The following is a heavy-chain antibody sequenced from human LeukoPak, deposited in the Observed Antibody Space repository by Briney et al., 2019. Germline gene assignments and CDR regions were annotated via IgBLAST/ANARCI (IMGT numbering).Heavy chain of an antibody. Sequence: SGTLSLTCAVSGGSISSSNWWSWVRQPPGKGLEWIGEMYHSGSTNYNPSLKSRVTISVDTSKNQFSLKLSSVTAADTAVYYCARENCSGGSCYSIYYYYYMDVWGKGTTVTVSS. CDR2: MYHSGST. CDR3: ARENCSGGSCYSIYYYYYMDV. CDR1: GGSISSSNW. V-gene: IGHV4-4*02. D-gene: IGHD2-15*01. J-gene: IGHJ6*03.